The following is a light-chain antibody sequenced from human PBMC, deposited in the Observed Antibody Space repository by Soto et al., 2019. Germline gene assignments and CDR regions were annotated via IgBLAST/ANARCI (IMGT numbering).Light chain of an antibody. CDR3: AAWDDSLNGYVV. Sequence: QSVLTQPPSASXTPGQRVTISCSGSRYNIGSNTVNWYQQVPGTAPRLLIHRDHQRPSGVPDRFSGSKSGTSASLAISGLQSEDEADYYCAAWDDSLNGYVVFGGGTKLTVL. V-gene: IGLV1-44*01. J-gene: IGLJ2*01. CDR1: RYNIGSNT. CDR2: RDH.